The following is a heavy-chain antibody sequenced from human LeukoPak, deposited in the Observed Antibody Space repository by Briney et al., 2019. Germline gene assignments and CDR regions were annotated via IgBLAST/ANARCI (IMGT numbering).Heavy chain of an antibody. CDR1: GFTFSSYA. CDR3: ARPRDYYDSSGYAPPDY. D-gene: IGHD3-22*01. J-gene: IGHJ4*02. Sequence: GGSLRLSCAASGFTFSSYAMSWVRQAPGKGLEWVSAIRGSGDNTYYAESVKGRFTISRDNAKNSLYLQMNSLRAEDTAVYYCARPRDYYDSSGYAPPDYWGQGTLVTVSS. V-gene: IGHV3-23*01. CDR2: IRGSGDNT.